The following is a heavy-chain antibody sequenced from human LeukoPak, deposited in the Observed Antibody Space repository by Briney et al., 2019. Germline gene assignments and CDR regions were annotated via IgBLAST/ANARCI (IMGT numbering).Heavy chain of an antibody. CDR2: INPNSGGT. D-gene: IGHD1-26*01. CDR1: GYTFTGYY. J-gene: IGHJ4*02. CDR3: ARDPVGATLFDY. Sequence: GASVKVSCKASGYTFTGYYMHWVRQAPGQGLEWMGWINPNSGGTNYAQKFQGRVTMTRDTSISTAYMEQSRLRSDDTAVYYCARDPVGATLFDYWGQGTLVTVSS. V-gene: IGHV1-2*02.